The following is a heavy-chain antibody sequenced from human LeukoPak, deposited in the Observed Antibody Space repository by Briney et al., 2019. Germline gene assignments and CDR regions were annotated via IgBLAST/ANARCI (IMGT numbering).Heavy chain of an antibody. Sequence: ASVKVSCKASGYTFTSYGISWVRQTPGQGLEWMGWISAYNGNTNYAQKLQGRVTITADESTSTAYMELSSLRSEDTAVYYCAIEYYYDSRYYWGQGTLVTVSS. V-gene: IGHV1-18*01. CDR1: GYTFTSYG. D-gene: IGHD3-22*01. J-gene: IGHJ4*02. CDR3: AIEYYYDSRYY. CDR2: ISAYNGNT.